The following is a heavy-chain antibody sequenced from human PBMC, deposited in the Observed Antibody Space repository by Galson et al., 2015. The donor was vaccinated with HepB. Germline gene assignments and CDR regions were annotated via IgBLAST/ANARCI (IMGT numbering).Heavy chain of an antibody. CDR1: GYSFTSYW. V-gene: IGHV5-51*03. CDR3: ARGGADTNWFDP. D-gene: IGHD3-16*01. J-gene: IGHJ5*02. CDR2: IYPGDSDT. Sequence: QSGAEVKKPGESLKISCKGSGYSFTSYWIGWVRQMPGKGLEWMGFIYPGDSDTRYSPSFQAQVTISAAKSISTAYLQWSSLKASGDAMDYCARGGADTNWFDPWGQGTLVTVSS.